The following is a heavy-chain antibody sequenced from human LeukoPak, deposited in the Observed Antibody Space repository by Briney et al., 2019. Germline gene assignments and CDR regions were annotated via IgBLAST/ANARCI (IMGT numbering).Heavy chain of an antibody. D-gene: IGHD2-2*01. Sequence: ASVKVSCKASGYTFTSYGISWVRQAPGQGLEWMGWISACNGNTNYAQKLQGRVTMTTDTSTSTAYMELRSLRSDDTAVYYCARDLDIVVVPAAMPNDYYYYYGMDVWGQGTTVTVSS. CDR3: ARDLDIVVVPAAMPNDYYYYYGMDV. J-gene: IGHJ6*02. CDR1: GYTFTSYG. V-gene: IGHV1-18*01. CDR2: ISACNGNT.